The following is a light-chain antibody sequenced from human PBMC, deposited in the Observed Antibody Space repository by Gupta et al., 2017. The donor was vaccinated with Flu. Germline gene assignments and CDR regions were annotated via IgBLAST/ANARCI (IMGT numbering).Light chain of an antibody. CDR3: RQGEHWPWT. V-gene: IGKV2-30*01. CDR1: QWRGDTDGSHD. Sequence: VAPRHPAANSRSSRQWRGDTDGSHDLTWIQQTPGQSPRRLISMGSHRDSGVPARFSGRGSGTDFTMKLSRVEAEDVGVYCCRQGEHWPWTFGQGTKVEIK. CDR2: MGS. J-gene: IGKJ1*01.